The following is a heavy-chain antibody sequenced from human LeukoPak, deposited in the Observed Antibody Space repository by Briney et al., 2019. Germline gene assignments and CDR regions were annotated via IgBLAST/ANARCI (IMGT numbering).Heavy chain of an antibody. V-gene: IGHV1-46*01. CDR2: INPSGGST. J-gene: IGHJ5*02. CDR1: GYTFTSYY. CDR3: ARTPVYSSSSSGWFDP. Sequence: ASVKVSYKASGYTFTSYYMHWVRQAPGQGLEWMGIINPSGGSTSYAQKFQGRVTMTRDTSTSTVYMELSSLRSEDTAVYYCARTPVYSSSSSGWFDPWGQGTLVTVSS. D-gene: IGHD6-6*01.